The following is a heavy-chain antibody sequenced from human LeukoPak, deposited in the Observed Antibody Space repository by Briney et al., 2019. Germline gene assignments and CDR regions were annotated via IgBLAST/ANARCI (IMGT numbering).Heavy chain of an antibody. Sequence: SETLSLTCTVSGGSISSYYWSWIRQPPGKGLEWIGYIYYSGSTNYNPSLKGRVTISVDTSKNQFSLKLSSVTAADTAVYYCARPRIVGATMDAFDIWGQGTMVTVSS. D-gene: IGHD1-26*01. CDR3: ARPRIVGATMDAFDI. CDR1: GGSISSYY. CDR2: IYYSGST. V-gene: IGHV4-59*01. J-gene: IGHJ3*02.